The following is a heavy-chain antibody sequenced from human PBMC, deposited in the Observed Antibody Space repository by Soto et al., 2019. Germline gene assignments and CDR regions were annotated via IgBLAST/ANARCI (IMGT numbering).Heavy chain of an antibody. D-gene: IGHD3-22*01. Sequence: QVQLVQSGAEVKKPGSSVKVSCKASGGTFSSYAISWVRQAPGQGLEWMGGIIAILGKANYAEKFQGRVTITADESTSTAYMELSSLRPEDTAVYYCARERGGAIIVGVTGTFDVWGQGTLVTVSS. V-gene: IGHV1-69*01. CDR1: GGTFSSYA. J-gene: IGHJ3*01. CDR3: ARERGGAIIVGVTGTFDV. CDR2: IIAILGKA.